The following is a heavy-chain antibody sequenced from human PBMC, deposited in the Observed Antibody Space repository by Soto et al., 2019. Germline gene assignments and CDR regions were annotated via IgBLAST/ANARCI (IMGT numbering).Heavy chain of an antibody. CDR1: GYTFTSHD. D-gene: IGHD6-6*01. J-gene: IGHJ6*02. CDR3: SSLSSTDV. V-gene: IGHV1-8*01. Sequence: GASVKVSCKASGYTFTSHDIHWLRQASGQGLEWMGSINPYSGNTAFAPKFQDRIAMTRDTSITTAYMELNSLSSGDTAVYFCSSLSSTDVWGQGTTVTVSS. CDR2: INPYSGNT.